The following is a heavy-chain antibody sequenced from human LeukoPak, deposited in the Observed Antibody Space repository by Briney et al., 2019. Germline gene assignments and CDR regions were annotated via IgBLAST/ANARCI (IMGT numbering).Heavy chain of an antibody. V-gene: IGHV3-30-3*01. Sequence: PGGSLRLSCAASGFTFSSYAMHWVRQAPGKGLEWVSVISYDGSNKYYADSVKGRFTISRDNSKNTLYLQMNSLRAEDTAVYYCARDPPSGYSSSWYLDYWGQGTLVTVSS. CDR2: ISYDGSNK. CDR1: GFTFSSYA. D-gene: IGHD6-13*01. J-gene: IGHJ4*02. CDR3: ARDPPSGYSSSWYLDY.